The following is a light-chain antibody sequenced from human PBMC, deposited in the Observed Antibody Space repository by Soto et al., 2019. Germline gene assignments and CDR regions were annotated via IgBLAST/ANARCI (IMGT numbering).Light chain of an antibody. Sequence: EIVLTQSPVTLSFSPGERATLSCSSSQSVSSSYLAWYQQKPGQAPRLLIYGASSRATGIPDRFSGSGSGTDFTLTISRLEPEDFAVYYCQQYGSSPQTFGQGTKVDIK. J-gene: IGKJ1*01. CDR1: QSVSSSY. CDR3: QQYGSSPQT. V-gene: IGKV3-20*01. CDR2: GAS.